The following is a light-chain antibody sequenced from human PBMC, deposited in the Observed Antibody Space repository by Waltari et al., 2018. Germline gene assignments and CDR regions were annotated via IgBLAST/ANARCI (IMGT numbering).Light chain of an antibody. J-gene: IGLJ1*01. CDR3: QSYDSSLSGSYV. CDR1: SSNIGAGYD. V-gene: IGLV1-40*01. Sequence: QSVVTQPPSVSGAPGQRVTISCPGSSSNIGAGYDVHWSQQLPGTAPKLLIYGNSNRPSGVPDRFSGSKSGTSASLAITGLKAEDEADYYCQSYDSSLSGSYVFGTGTKVTVL. CDR2: GNS.